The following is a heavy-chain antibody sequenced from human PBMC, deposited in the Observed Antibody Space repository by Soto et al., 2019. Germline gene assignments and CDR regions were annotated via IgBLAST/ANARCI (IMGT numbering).Heavy chain of an antibody. CDR3: ATAPNYSMVRGVMPNLYGMDV. D-gene: IGHD3-10*01. CDR1: GFTFSSYA. V-gene: IGHV3-23*01. CDR2: ITDSGSST. J-gene: IGHJ6*02. Sequence: GGSLRLSCAASGFTFSSYAMNWVRQAPGKGLEWVSIITDSGSSTYYADSVQGRFTISRDNSKNTLYLQMNSLRAEDTAVYYCATAPNYSMVRGVMPNLYGMDVWGQGTTVTVSS.